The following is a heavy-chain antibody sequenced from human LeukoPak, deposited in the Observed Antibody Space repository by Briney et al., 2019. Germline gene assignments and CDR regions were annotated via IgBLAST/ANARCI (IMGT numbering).Heavy chain of an antibody. Sequence: HPGGSLRLSCAASGFTFSSCAMHWVRQAPGKGLEWVAVIWYGGSNKYYADSVKGRFTISRDNSKNTLYLQMNSLRAEDTAVYYCAKDSRAYGSSSSPEFYIDYWGQGTLVTVSS. J-gene: IGHJ4*02. V-gene: IGHV3-30*02. CDR3: AKDSRAYGSSSSPEFYIDY. CDR2: IWYGGSNK. D-gene: IGHD6-6*01. CDR1: GFTFSSCA.